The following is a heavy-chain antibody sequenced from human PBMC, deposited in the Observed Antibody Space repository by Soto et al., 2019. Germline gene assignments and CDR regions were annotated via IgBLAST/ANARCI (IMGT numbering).Heavy chain of an antibody. CDR3: AISSRYGMDV. V-gene: IGHV4-30-4*01. CDR2: IYYSGDT. CDR1: GGSISRGFYY. Sequence: TLYLICSVSGGSISRGFYYWSWIRQPPGKGLEWIGNIYYSGDTHYNPSPQSRLIISRDKTKNHFPLKVGSVTAADTAVYYFAISSRYGMDVWGQGTTVTVSS. J-gene: IGHJ6*02.